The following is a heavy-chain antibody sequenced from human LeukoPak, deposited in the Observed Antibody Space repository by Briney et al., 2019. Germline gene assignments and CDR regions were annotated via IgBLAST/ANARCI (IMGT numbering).Heavy chain of an antibody. D-gene: IGHD4/OR15-4a*01. CDR3: ARVPPGDGMDG. Sequence: SETLSLTCTVSGRSISSYYWSCTRQHPGNGLEWIGYIYYSGSTNYYPSLKSRVTISVDTSKNQFSLKLSSVTAADTAVYYCARVPPGDGMDGWGQGTTVTVSS. CDR1: GRSISSYY. V-gene: IGHV4-59*01. J-gene: IGHJ6*02. CDR2: IYYSGST.